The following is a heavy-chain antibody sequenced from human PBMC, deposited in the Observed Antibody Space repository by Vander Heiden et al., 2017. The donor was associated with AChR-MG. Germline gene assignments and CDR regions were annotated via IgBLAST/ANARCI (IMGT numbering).Heavy chain of an antibody. CDR1: GYTFTSHD. CDR2: MNPNSGNT. Sequence: QVQLVQSGAEVKKPGASVKVSCKASGYTFTSHDINWVRQATGQGLEWMGWMNPNSGNTGYAQKFQGRVTMTRNTSISTAYMELSSLRSEDTAVYYCARVPSVAARRDLQGNYYYYMDVWGKGTTVTVSS. D-gene: IGHD6-6*01. J-gene: IGHJ6*03. CDR3: ARVPSVAARRDLQGNYYYYMDV. V-gene: IGHV1-8*01.